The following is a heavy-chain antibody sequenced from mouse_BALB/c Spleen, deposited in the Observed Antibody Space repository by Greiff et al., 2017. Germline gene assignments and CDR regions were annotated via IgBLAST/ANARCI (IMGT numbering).Heavy chain of an antibody. Sequence: QVQLQQSAAELARPGASVKMSCKASGYTFTSYTMHWVKQRPGQGLEWIGYINPSSGYTEYNQKFKDKTTLTADKSSSTAYMQLSSLTSEDSAVYYCARSGDYDAWFAYWGQGTLVTVSA. CDR2: INPSSGYT. V-gene: IGHV1-4*02. CDR3: ARSGDYDAWFAY. CDR1: GYTFTSYT. J-gene: IGHJ3*01. D-gene: IGHD2-4*01.